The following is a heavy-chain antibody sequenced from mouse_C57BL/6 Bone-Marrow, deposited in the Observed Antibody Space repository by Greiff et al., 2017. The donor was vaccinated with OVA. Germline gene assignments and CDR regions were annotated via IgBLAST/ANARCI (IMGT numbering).Heavy chain of an antibody. Sequence: VQLQQSGAELVRPGASVTLSCKASGYTFPDYEMHWVKQTPVHGLEWIGAIDPDTGGTAYNQKFKGKAILTADKSSSTAYMELRSLTSEDSAVYYCTRSGSSYAWFAYWGQGTLVTVSA. CDR3: TRSGSSYAWFAY. CDR1: GYTFPDYE. J-gene: IGHJ3*01. CDR2: IDPDTGGT. V-gene: IGHV1-15*01. D-gene: IGHD1-1*01.